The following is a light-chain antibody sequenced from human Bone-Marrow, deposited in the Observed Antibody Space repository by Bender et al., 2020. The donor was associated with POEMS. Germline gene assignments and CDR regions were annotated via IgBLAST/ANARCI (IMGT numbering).Light chain of an antibody. CDR3: QSADSSGTYWV. CDR2: DDR. Sequence: SYVLTQPPSVSVAPGQTARITCVGTNIASKTVHWYQQKPGQAPVLVVYDDRVRPSGIPERFSGSSSGTTVTLTISGVQAEDEADYYCQSADSSGTYWVFGGGTKLTVL. J-gene: IGLJ3*02. CDR1: IASKT. V-gene: IGLV3-25*03.